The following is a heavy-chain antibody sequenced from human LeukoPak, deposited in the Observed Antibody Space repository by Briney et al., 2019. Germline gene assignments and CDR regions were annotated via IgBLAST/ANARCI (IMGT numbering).Heavy chain of an antibody. J-gene: IGHJ4*02. V-gene: IGHV4-4*07. CDR3: ARDGMLS. D-gene: IGHD2-8*01. CDR2: IYTSGTT. Sequence: SETLSLTCSVSGGSISSFYCNWMRQPAGKGLEWIGRIYTSGTTTYNPSLKSRVTMSVDTSKNQFSLKLSSVTAADTAVYYCARDGMLSWGQGTLVTVSS. CDR1: GGSISSFY.